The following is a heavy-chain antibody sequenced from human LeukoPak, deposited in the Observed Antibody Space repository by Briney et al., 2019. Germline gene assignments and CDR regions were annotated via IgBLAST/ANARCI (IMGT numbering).Heavy chain of an antibody. D-gene: IGHD3-22*01. J-gene: IGHJ4*02. CDR2: INHSGST. CDR3: ARGQNYYDSSGYYLASGYFDY. Sequence: SGTLSLTCAVYGGSFSGYYWSWIRQPPGKGLEWIGEINHSGSTNYNPSLKSRVTISVDTSKNQFSLKLSSVTAADTAVYYCARGQNYYDSSGYYLASGYFDYWGQGTLVTVSS. V-gene: IGHV4-34*01. CDR1: GGSFSGYY.